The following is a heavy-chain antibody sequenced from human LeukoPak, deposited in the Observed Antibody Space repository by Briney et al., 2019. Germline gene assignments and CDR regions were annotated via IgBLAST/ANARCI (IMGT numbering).Heavy chain of an antibody. D-gene: IGHD2/OR15-2a*01. CDR3: SRHTRRVGGNSALGWLDP. CDR2: IYYTGST. Sequence: SETLSLTCTVSDGSISGSSYFWGWIRQPPGKGLEWIGTIYYTGSTYYTPSLKSRVTISIDTSNNQFSLILSSVTAADTAVYYCSRHTRRVGGNSALGWLDPWGQGTLVTVSS. CDR1: DGSISGSSYF. J-gene: IGHJ5*02. V-gene: IGHV4-39*01.